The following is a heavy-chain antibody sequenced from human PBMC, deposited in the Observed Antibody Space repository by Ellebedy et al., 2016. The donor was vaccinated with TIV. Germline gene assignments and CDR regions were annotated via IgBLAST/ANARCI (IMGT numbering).Heavy chain of an antibody. CDR3: ATSLEVAARIEN. CDR1: GGSINTYY. V-gene: IGHV4-39*01. J-gene: IGHJ4*02. CDR2: IYSTGST. D-gene: IGHD6-19*01. Sequence: MPSETLSLTCTVSGGSINTYYWGWIRQPPGMGLEWLGTIYSTGSTHYNPSLKSRVTISVDMSKNQFSLRLTSVTALDTAVYYCATSLEVAARIENWGRGTLVTVSS.